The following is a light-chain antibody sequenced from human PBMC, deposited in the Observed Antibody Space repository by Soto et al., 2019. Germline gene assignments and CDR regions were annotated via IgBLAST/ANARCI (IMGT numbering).Light chain of an antibody. CDR1: SSDVGSYNL. V-gene: IGLV2-23*01. CDR3: CSYAGSSTYV. Sequence: QSALTQPASVSGSPGQSITISCTGTSSDVGSYNLVSWFQQHPGKAPKLMIYEGNKRPSGVSTRFSGSKSGNTASLTISGLQAEDEADYYCCSYAGSSTYVFGTGTKVTVL. J-gene: IGLJ1*01. CDR2: EGN.